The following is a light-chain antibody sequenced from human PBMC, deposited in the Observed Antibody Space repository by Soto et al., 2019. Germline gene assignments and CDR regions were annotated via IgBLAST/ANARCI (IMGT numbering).Light chain of an antibody. CDR2: EVT. CDR3: SSYGSGSTYV. Sequence: QSVLTQPASVSGSPGQSITISCTGTSSDVGGYNFVSWYQQHPYKAPKLMIYEVTNRPSGVSNRFSGSKSGNTASLTISGLQAEDEADYYCSSYGSGSTYVFGTGTKVTVL. V-gene: IGLV2-14*01. J-gene: IGLJ1*01. CDR1: SSDVGGYNF.